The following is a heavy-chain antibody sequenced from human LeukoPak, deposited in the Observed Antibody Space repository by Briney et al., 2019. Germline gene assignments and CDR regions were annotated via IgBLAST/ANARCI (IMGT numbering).Heavy chain of an antibody. Sequence: SGRSLRLSCAASGFTFDDYAMHWVRQAPGKGLEWVSGISWNRGSIVYADSVKGRFTISRDNAKNSLYLQMNSLRAEDTALYYCAKSLSGYTSNYGMDVWGQGTTVTVSS. J-gene: IGHJ6*02. V-gene: IGHV3-9*01. CDR2: ISWNRGSI. D-gene: IGHD3-3*01. CDR3: AKSLSGYTSNYGMDV. CDR1: GFTFDDYA.